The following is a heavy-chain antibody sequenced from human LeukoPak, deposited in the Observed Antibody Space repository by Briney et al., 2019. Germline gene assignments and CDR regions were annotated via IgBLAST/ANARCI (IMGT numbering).Heavy chain of an antibody. V-gene: IGHV1-69*13. CDR1: GYTFTSYA. CDR2: IIPIFGTA. Sequence: SVNVSCKASGYTFTSYAMNWVRQAPGQGLEWMGGIIPIFGTANYAQKFQGRVTITADESTSTAYMELSSLRSEDTAVYYCAAQYSSGWYVEHYYGMDVWGQGTTVTVSS. CDR3: AAQYSSGWYVEHYYGMDV. D-gene: IGHD6-19*01. J-gene: IGHJ6*02.